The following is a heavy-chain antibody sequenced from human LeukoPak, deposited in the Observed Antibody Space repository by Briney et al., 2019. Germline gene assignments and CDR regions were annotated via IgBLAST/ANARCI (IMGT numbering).Heavy chain of an antibody. J-gene: IGHJ4*02. CDR1: GSRLSSSW. D-gene: IGHD3-22*01. V-gene: IGHV5-51*01. CDR2: IYADDSDT. CDR3: ARPFDTSGFDY. Sequence: GASLQISCVGSGSRLSSSWIGWVRQLPGKGLEWMGIIYADDSDTRYSPSFQGQVTISVDKSINTASLQWSSLKASDTAMYYCARPFDTSGFDYWGQGTLVTVSS.